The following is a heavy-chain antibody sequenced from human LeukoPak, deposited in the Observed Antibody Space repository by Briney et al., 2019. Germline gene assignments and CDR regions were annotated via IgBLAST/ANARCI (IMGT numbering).Heavy chain of an antibody. CDR2: IKQDGSEK. D-gene: IGHD5-12*01. V-gene: IGHV3-7*04. Sequence: PGGSLRLSCAASGFTFSNHWMSWVRQAPGKGLEWVANIKQDGSEKYYVDSVKGRFTISRDNAKNSLYLQMNSLRVEDTAVYYCARAAVSSAYENYFDYWGQGTLVTVSS. J-gene: IGHJ4*02. CDR1: GFTFSNHW. CDR3: ARAAVSSAYENYFDY.